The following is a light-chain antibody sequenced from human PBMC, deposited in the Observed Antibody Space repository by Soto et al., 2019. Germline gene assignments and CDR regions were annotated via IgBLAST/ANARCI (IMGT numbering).Light chain of an antibody. CDR1: QSISSW. Sequence: DIQMTQSPSTLSASVGDRVTITCRASQSISSWLAWYQQKPGKAPKLLSYDASSFESGVPSRVSGSGSGTEFTLTISSLQPDDFATYYFQQYNSYSTFGQGTKVEIK. CDR3: QQYNSYST. V-gene: IGKV1-5*01. J-gene: IGKJ1*01. CDR2: DAS.